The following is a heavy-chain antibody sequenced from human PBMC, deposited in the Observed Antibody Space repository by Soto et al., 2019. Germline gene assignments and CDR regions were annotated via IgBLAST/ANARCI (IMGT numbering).Heavy chain of an antibody. V-gene: IGHV3-15*01. J-gene: IGHJ4*02. Sequence: EVQLVEAGGGLVEHGGSLRLSCAASGFTFTNAWMSWVRQAPGKGLEWVGRIKSKTDGGTTDYAAPVKGRFIISRDDSKNTLCLQMSSLKIEDTAGYYCTTYTLKDYWGQGTLVTVSS. CDR2: IKSKTDGGTT. CDR3: TTYTLKDY. CDR1: GFTFTNAW.